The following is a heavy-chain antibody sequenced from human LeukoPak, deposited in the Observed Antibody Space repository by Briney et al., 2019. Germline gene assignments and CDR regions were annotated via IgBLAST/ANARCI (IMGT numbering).Heavy chain of an antibody. Sequence: GESLKISCKGSGYSFTSYWIGWVRQMPGKGLEWMGIIYPGDSDTRYSPSFQGQVTISADKSISTAYLQWSSLKASDTAMYYCARHLRAGDQYYYYYYMDVWGKGTTVTVSS. CDR2: IYPGDSDT. J-gene: IGHJ6*03. D-gene: IGHD1-14*01. V-gene: IGHV5-51*01. CDR1: GYSFTSYW. CDR3: ARHLRAGDQYYYYYYMDV.